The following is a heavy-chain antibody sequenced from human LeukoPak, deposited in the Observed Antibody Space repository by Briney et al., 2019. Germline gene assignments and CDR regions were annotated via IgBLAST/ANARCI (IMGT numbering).Heavy chain of an antibody. CDR2: ISGSGGST. CDR1: GFTFSSYA. Sequence: GGSLRLSCAASGFTFSSYAMSWVRQVPGKGLEWVSAISGSGGSTYYADSVKGRFTISRDNSKNTLYLQMNSLRAEDTALYYCAKDGGGDSSSDCDWFDPWGQGALVTVSS. J-gene: IGHJ5*02. CDR3: AKDGGGDSSSDCDWFDP. V-gene: IGHV3-23*01. D-gene: IGHD6-6*01.